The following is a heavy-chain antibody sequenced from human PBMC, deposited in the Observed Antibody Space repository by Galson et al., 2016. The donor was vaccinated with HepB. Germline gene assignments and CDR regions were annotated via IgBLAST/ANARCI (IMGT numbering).Heavy chain of an antibody. D-gene: IGHD6-19*01. V-gene: IGHV3-21*01. CDR1: GFTYSDYS. CDR2: INVFSTYK. CDR3: ARDSYTSGWYFTGYFDA. J-gene: IGHJ4*02. Sequence: SLRLSCAASGFTYSDYSMNWVRQAPGKGLEWVSSINVFSTYKNYADSVKGRFTISRDNAQNSLYLEMNSLRPEDTAVYFCARDSYTSGWYFTGYFDAWGQGTLVTVSS.